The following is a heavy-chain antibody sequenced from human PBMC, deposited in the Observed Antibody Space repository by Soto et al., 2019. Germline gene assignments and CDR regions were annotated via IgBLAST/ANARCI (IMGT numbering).Heavy chain of an antibody. V-gene: IGHV4-59*08. CDR2: IYDSGT. Sequence: SETLSLTRTCSGGSIRTYYWSLIRLPPGKGLESIGYIYDSGTKYNPSLKSRATISVDTSKNQLSLRLRSVTAADTAFYYCARHGGSSSWYRGWYFDYWGQGALVTVSS. CDR1: GGSIRTYY. CDR3: ARHGGSSSWYRGWYFDY. D-gene: IGHD6-13*01. J-gene: IGHJ4*02.